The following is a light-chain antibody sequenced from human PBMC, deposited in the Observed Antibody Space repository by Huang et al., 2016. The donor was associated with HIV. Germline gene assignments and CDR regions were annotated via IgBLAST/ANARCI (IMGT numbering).Light chain of an antibody. V-gene: IGKV3-15*01. CDR2: GAS. J-gene: IGKJ2*01. CDR1: QSVVNN. Sequence: ETVMTQSPGTLSVSPGERVTLSCRASQSVVNNLAWYQQKPGQPLRLLIYGASTKATDIPARFSVSESGTDFTLTISSLQSEDFAVYYCQQYNNWPPFTFGQGTKLEI. CDR3: QQYNNWPPFT.